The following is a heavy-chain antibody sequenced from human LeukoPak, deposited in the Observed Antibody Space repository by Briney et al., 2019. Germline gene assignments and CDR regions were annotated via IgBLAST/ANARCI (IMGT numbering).Heavy chain of an antibody. V-gene: IGHV4-31*03. CDR3: AATVTRRDYFDY. CDR2: IYYSGGT. J-gene: IGHJ4*02. D-gene: IGHD4-17*01. CDR1: GGSISSGGYY. Sequence: PSQTLSLTCTVSGGSISSGGYYWSWIRQHPGKGLEWIGYIYYSGGTYYNPSLKSRVTISVDTSKNQFSLKLSSVTAADTAVYYCAATVTRRDYFDYWGQGTLVTVSS.